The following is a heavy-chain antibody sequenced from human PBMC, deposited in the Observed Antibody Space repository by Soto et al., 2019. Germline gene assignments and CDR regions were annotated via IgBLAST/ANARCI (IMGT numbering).Heavy chain of an antibody. CDR3: ARGDSSSWYDY. CDR2: IYYSGST. J-gene: IGHJ4*02. CDR1: GGSISSYY. Sequence: QVQLQESGPGLVKPSETLSLTCTVSGGSISSYYWSWIRQPPGKGLVWIGYIYYSGSTNYNPSLKSRVTISVDTSKNEGSLKLSSVTAADTAVYYWARGDSSSWYDYWGQGTLVTVSS. V-gene: IGHV4-59*12. D-gene: IGHD6-13*01.